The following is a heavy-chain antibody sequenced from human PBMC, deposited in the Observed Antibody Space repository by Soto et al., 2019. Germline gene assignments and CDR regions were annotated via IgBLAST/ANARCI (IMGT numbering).Heavy chain of an antibody. J-gene: IGHJ4*02. V-gene: IGHV3-30-3*01. CDR3: ARDRAPGKYYYDSSGYSYYFDY. D-gene: IGHD3-22*01. CDR2: ISYDGSNK. Sequence: GGSLRLSCAASGFTFSSYAMHWVRQAPGKGLEWVAVISYDGSNKYYADSVKGRFTSSRDNSKNTLYLQMNSLRAEDTAVYYCARDRAPGKYYYDSSGYSYYFDYWGQGTLVTVSS. CDR1: GFTFSSYA.